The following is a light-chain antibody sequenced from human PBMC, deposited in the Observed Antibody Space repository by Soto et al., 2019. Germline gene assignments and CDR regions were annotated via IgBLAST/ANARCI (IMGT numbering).Light chain of an antibody. CDR2: SVT. J-gene: IGLJ2*01. Sequence: QSALTQPASVSGSPGQSITISCTGINSDADVGGYKYVSWYQHHPGKAPKLMIDSVTNRPSGVSDRFSGSKSGYTASLTISGLQPEDEADYYCSSFTDLKKEIFGRGTKLTVL. V-gene: IGLV2-14*03. CDR1: NSDADVGGYKY. CDR3: SSFTDLKKEI.